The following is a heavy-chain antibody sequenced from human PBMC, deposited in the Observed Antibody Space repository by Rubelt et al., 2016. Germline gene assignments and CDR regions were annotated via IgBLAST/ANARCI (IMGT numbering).Heavy chain of an antibody. Sequence: QITLKESGPTLVKPTQTLTLTCTFSGFSLSTSGVGVGWIRQPPGKALEWLALIYWDDDKRYSPSLKTRFTITKGPPKNQVVLTMTNMDPVDTATYYCGHSEYAYGRFDYWGQGSLVTVSS. J-gene: IGHJ4*02. CDR3: GHSEYAYGRFDY. D-gene: IGHD1-26*01. CDR1: GFSLSTSGVG. CDR2: IYWDDDK. V-gene: IGHV2-5*02.